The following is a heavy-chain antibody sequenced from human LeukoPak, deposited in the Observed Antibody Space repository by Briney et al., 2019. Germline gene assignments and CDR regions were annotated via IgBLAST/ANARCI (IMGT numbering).Heavy chain of an antibody. CDR3: AKDQKWGPADYYFDS. D-gene: IGHD2-2*01. J-gene: IGHJ4*02. Sequence: GGSLRLSCAASGFTFSSYALHWVRQAPGKGLEWVTVISTDGKDKKYADSVKGRFTISRDNSKNTLVLQMNSLRAEDTAVYYCAKDQKWGPADYYFDSWGQGTLVTVSS. CDR2: ISTDGKDK. CDR1: GFTFSSYA. V-gene: IGHV3-30*18.